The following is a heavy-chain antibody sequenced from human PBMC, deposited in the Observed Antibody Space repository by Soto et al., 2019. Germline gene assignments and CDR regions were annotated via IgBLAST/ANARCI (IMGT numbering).Heavy chain of an antibody. CDR1: CYTVTSYG. J-gene: IGHJ4*02. Sequence: QVQLVPSGAEGKKPGASVKVSCKAPCYTVTSYGISWVRQAPGQGLERMGWISAYNGKTNYAQKLQGRVTMTTDTSTSTAYMELMSMRSVDTAVYDCARELEGAIDDYWCLGTLVTVSS. D-gene: IGHD1-26*01. CDR2: ISAYNGKT. CDR3: ARELEGAIDDY. V-gene: IGHV1-18*04.